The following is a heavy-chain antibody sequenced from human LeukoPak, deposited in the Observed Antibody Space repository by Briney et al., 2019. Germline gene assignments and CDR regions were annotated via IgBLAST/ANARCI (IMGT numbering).Heavy chain of an antibody. Sequence: KPSETLSLTCSISGGSISSYYWSSIRQPPGKGLEWNGYIYYSRSTNNNPSLKSRVTISVDTSKNQFSLKLSSVTAADTAVYYCARSPEGILYPNWFDPWGQGTLVTVSS. CDR3: ARSPEGILYPNWFDP. D-gene: IGHD2-21*01. J-gene: IGHJ5*02. CDR1: GGSISSYY. CDR2: IYYSRST. V-gene: IGHV4-59*01.